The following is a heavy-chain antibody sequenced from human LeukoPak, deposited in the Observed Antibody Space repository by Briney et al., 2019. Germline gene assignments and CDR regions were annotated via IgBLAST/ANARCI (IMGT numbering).Heavy chain of an antibody. V-gene: IGHV4-59*01. CDR1: GGSISSYY. Sequence: SETLSLTCTVSGGSISSYYWSWIRQPPGKGLEWIGYIYYSGSTNYNPSLKGRVTISVDTSKNQFSLKLSSVTAADTAVYYCAREGRGYSYGYVDYWGQGTLVTVSS. CDR3: AREGRGYSYGYVDY. CDR2: IYYSGST. J-gene: IGHJ4*02. D-gene: IGHD5-18*01.